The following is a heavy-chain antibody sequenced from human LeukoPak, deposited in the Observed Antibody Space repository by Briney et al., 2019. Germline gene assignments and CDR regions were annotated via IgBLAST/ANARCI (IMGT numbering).Heavy chain of an antibody. V-gene: IGHV3-9*01. D-gene: IGHD4-17*01. J-gene: IGHJ4*02. Sequence: GGSLRLSCAASGFTFDDYPMHWVRQAPGKGLEWVSSISWNSGSIGYAASVKGRFTISRDNAKNSLYLQMNSLRAEDTALYYCAKDPSHDYGDYGRSFDYWGQGTLVTVSS. CDR1: GFTFDDYP. CDR2: ISWNSGSI. CDR3: AKDPSHDYGDYGRSFDY.